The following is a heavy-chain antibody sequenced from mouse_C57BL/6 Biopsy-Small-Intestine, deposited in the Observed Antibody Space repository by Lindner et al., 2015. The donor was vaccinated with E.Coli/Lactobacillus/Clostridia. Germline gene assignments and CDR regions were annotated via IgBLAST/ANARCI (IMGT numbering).Heavy chain of an antibody. CDR3: ARLGYSNYG. V-gene: IGHV1-26*01. Sequence: VQLQESGPELVKPGASVKISCKASGYTFIDYYMNWVQQSHGKSLEWIGNINPNNGDTTYNQKFKDKATLTVDKSSSTAYLELRSLTSEDSAVYFCARLGYSNYGWGTGTTVTVSS. CDR2: INPNNGDT. D-gene: IGHD2-5*01. J-gene: IGHJ1*03. CDR1: GYTFIDYY.